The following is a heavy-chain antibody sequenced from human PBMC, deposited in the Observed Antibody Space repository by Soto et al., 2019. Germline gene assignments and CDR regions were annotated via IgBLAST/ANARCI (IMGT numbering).Heavy chain of an antibody. CDR2: INAGNGNR. J-gene: IGHJ4*02. Sequence: QVQLVQSGAEVKKPGASVKVSCKASGYTFTRYAMHWVRQAPGQRLEWMGWINAGNGNRKYSQKFQGRVTITRDTSASTAYIELSSLRSEDTAVYYCARDLAYGIPDYWGQGTLVTVSS. D-gene: IGHD2-21*01. V-gene: IGHV1-3*01. CDR1: GYTFTRYA. CDR3: ARDLAYGIPDY.